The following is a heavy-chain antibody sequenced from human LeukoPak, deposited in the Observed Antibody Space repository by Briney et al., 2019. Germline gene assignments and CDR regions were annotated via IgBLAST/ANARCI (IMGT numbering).Heavy chain of an antibody. CDR3: ASYRITMIVVVITSVDAFDI. D-gene: IGHD3-22*01. CDR2: IYYTGST. V-gene: IGHV4-39*01. J-gene: IGHJ3*02. CDR1: GASISGSGYY. Sequence: PSETLSLTCAVSGASISGSGYYLGWIRQPPGKGLEWIGNIYYTGSTYYNPSLKSRVTISVDTSKNQFSLKLSSVTAADTAVYYCASYRITMIVVVITSVDAFDIWGQGTMVTVSS.